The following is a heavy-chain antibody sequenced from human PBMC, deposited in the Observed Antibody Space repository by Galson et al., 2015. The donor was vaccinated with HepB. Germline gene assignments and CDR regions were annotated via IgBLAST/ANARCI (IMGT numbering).Heavy chain of an antibody. J-gene: IGHJ4*02. D-gene: IGHD3-22*01. V-gene: IGHV1-3*01. CDR1: GYTFTSYA. Sequence: SVKVSCKASGYTFTSYAMHWVRQAPGQRLEWMGWINAGNGNTKYSQKFQGRVTITRDTSASTAYMELSSLRSEDTAVYYCARVPVGYYYDSSGDLFDYWGQGTLVTVSS. CDR3: ARVPVGYYYDSSGDLFDY. CDR2: INAGNGNT.